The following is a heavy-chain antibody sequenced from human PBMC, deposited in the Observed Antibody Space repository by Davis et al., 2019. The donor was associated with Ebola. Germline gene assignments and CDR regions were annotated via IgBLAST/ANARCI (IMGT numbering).Heavy chain of an antibody. CDR2: INHSGST. J-gene: IGHJ5*02. V-gene: IGHV4-34*01. CDR1: GGSFSGYY. Sequence: SETLSLTCAVYGGSFSGYYWSWIRQPPGKGLEWMGEINHSGSTNYNPSLKSRVTISVDTSKNQFSLKLSSVTAADTAVYYCARLNYDFWSGYYSGNWFDPWGQGTLVTVSS. CDR3: ARLNYDFWSGYYSGNWFDP. D-gene: IGHD3-3*01.